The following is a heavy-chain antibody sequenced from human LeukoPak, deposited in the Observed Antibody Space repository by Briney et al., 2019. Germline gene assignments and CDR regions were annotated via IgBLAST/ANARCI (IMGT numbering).Heavy chain of an antibody. Sequence: SETLSLTCAVYGGSFSGYYWSWIRQPPGKGLEWIGEINHSGSTNYNPSLKSRVTISVDTSKNQFSLKLSSVTAADTAVYYCARLRGNYFPDYWGQGALVTVSS. D-gene: IGHD4-11*01. J-gene: IGHJ4*02. CDR1: GGSFSGYY. V-gene: IGHV4-34*01. CDR2: INHSGST. CDR3: ARLRGNYFPDY.